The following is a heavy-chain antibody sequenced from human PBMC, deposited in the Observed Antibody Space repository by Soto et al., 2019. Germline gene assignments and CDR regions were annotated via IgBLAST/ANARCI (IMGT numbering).Heavy chain of an antibody. CDR2: ISSSGSTI. J-gene: IGHJ4*02. Sequence: GGSLRLSCAASGFTFSSYEMNWVRQAPGKGLEWVSYISSSGSTIYYADSVKGRFTISRDNAKNSLYLQMNSLRAEDTAVYYCARGLGYCSSTNCYRFYFDNWGQGTLVTVSS. D-gene: IGHD2-2*01. CDR1: GFTFSSYE. CDR3: ARGLGYCSSTNCYRFYFDN. V-gene: IGHV3-48*03.